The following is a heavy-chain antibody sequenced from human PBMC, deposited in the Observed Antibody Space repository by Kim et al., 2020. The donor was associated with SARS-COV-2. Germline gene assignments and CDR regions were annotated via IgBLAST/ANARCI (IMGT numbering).Heavy chain of an antibody. CDR1: GYTFTGYY. V-gene: IGHV1-2*02. CDR3: ARSTPTARPYYYGMDV. Sequence: ASVKVSCKASGYTFTGYYMHWVRQAPGQGLEWMGWINPNSGGTNYAQKFQGRVTMTRDTSISTAYMELSRLRSDDMAVYYCARSTPTARPYYYGMDVWGQGTTVTVSS. J-gene: IGHJ6*02. CDR2: INPNSGGT. D-gene: IGHD6-6*01.